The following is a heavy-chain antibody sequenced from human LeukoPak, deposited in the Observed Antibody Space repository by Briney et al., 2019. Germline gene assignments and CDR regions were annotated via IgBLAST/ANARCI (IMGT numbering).Heavy chain of an antibody. V-gene: IGHV1-69*05. Sequence: SVKVSCKASGGTFSSYAISWVRQAPGQGLEWMGRIIPIFGTANYAQKFQGRVTITTDESTSTAYMELSSLRSEDTAVYYCARVVPEGDQNYYYYYYYMDVWGKGTTVTVSS. J-gene: IGHJ6*03. CDR2: IIPIFGTA. CDR3: ARVVPEGDQNYYYYYYYMDV. D-gene: IGHD5-24*01. CDR1: GGTFSSYA.